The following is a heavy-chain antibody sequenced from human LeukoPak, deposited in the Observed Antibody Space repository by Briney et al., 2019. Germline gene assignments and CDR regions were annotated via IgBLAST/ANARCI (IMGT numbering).Heavy chain of an antibody. CDR1: VFTFSDYY. CDR3: AKYMVRGMKAYYYYYYYMDV. J-gene: IGHJ6*03. CDR2: ISGSGGST. Sequence: GGSLRLSCAASVFTFSDYYMSWIRQAPGKGLEWVSAISGSGGSTYYADSVKGRFTISRDNSKNTLYLQMNSLRAEDTAVYYCAKYMVRGMKAYYYYYYYMDVWGKGTTVTVSS. V-gene: IGHV3-23*01. D-gene: IGHD3-10*01.